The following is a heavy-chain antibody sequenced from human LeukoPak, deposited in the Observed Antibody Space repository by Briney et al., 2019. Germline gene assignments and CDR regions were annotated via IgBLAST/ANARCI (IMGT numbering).Heavy chain of an antibody. CDR1: GFTFSSYP. J-gene: IGHJ4*02. D-gene: IGHD3-10*01. Sequence: GGSLRLSCAASGFTFSSYPMHWVRQAPGKGLEWVAVISYDGSNKYYADSVKGRFTISRDNSKNTLYLQMNSLRAEDTAVYYCARVDLMVRGVLDYWGQGTLVTVSS. CDR3: ARVDLMVRGVLDY. CDR2: ISYDGSNK. V-gene: IGHV3-30-3*01.